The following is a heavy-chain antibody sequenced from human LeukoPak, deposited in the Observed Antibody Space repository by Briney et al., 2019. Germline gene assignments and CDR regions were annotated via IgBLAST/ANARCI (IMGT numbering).Heavy chain of an antibody. J-gene: IGHJ4*02. CDR2: IYSGGST. Sequence: GGSLRLSCAASGFTVSSNYMSWVRQAPEKGLEWASVIYSGGSTYYADSVKGRFTISRDNSKNTLYLQMNSLRAEDTAVYYCASGGIPAYDFWSGYNYWGQGTLVTVSS. CDR3: ASGGIPAYDFWSGYNY. CDR1: GFTVSSNY. V-gene: IGHV3-53*01. D-gene: IGHD3-3*01.